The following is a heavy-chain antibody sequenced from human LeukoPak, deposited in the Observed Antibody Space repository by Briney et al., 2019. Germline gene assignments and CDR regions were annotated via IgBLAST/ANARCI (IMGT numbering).Heavy chain of an antibody. Sequence: SVKVSCEASGGTFSSYAISWVRQAPGQGLEWMGRIIPILGIANYAQKFQGRVTITADKSTSTAYMELSSLRSEDTAVYYCARDGPRYRAAAGSPMNWYFDLWGRGTLVTVSS. CDR1: GGTFSSYA. D-gene: IGHD6-13*01. J-gene: IGHJ2*01. V-gene: IGHV1-69*04. CDR3: ARDGPRYRAAAGSPMNWYFDL. CDR2: IIPILGIA.